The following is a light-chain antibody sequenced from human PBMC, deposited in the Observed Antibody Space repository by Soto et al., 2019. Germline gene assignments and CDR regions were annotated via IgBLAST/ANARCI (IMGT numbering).Light chain of an antibody. CDR1: QGISTY. V-gene: IGKV1-39*01. CDR2: AAS. Sequence: DIQMNQSPSSLSTSVGDRVAITCRASQGISTYLNWYQQKPGKAPKVLIYAASSLQSGVPSRFSGSGSETDFTLTISSLQPEDFATYSCQQSNSITWTFGQGTKV. CDR3: QQSNSITWT. J-gene: IGKJ1*01.